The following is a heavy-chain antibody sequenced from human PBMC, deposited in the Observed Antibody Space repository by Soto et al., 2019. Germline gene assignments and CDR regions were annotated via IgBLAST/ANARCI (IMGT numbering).Heavy chain of an antibody. D-gene: IGHD3-3*01. Sequence: EAQLVESGGGLVHPARSLRLSCAGSGFIFDDFGIHWVRQAPGKGLAWVSGLSWNSDSIGYADSVKGRFTISRDNAKNSLSLQMNSLRVEDTALYYCTKVGGLYDFWSGPLHFDLWGQGTLVTVSS. J-gene: IGHJ4*02. V-gene: IGHV3-9*01. CDR3: TKVGGLYDFWSGPLHFDL. CDR2: LSWNSDSI. CDR1: GFIFDDFG.